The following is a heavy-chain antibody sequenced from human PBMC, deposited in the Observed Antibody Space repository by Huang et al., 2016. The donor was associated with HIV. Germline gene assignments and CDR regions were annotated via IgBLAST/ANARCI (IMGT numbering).Heavy chain of an antibody. CDR2: MNPNTGNT. CDR3: ARSAYGDLDY. D-gene: IGHD4-17*01. CDR1: GYTFTNYD. V-gene: IGHV1-8*02. J-gene: IGHJ4*02. Sequence: QVHLVQSGAEVKKPGASVKVSCKASGYTFTNYDINWVRQAPGRGLEWMGWMNPNTGNTGFAQSFQGGVTMTRKTSITTAYMELTSLTSEDTAVYYCARSAYGDLDYWGLGTLVIVSS.